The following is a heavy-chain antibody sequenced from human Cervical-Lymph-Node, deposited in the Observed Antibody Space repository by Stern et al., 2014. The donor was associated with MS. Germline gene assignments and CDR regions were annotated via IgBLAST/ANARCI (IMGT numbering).Heavy chain of an antibody. D-gene: IGHD6-19*01. V-gene: IGHV4-59*01. CDR2: IYYSGST. J-gene: IGHJ3*02. Sequence: QLQLQESGPGLVKPSETLSLTCTVSGGSISSYYWSWIRQPPGKGLEWIGYIYYSGSTNYNPSLKSRVTISVDTSKNQFSLKLSSVTAADTAVYYCATIAVAGLGDDAFDIWGQGTMVTVSS. CDR3: ATIAVAGLGDDAFDI. CDR1: GGSISSYY.